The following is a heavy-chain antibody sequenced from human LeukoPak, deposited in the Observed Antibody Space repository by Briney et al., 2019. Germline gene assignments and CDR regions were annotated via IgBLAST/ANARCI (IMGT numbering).Heavy chain of an antibody. V-gene: IGHV4-59*01. J-gene: IGHJ4*02. Sequence: PSETLSLTCTVSGDSISSYYWTWIRQPPGKGLGWIGYIYYSGSTNYNPSLKSRVTISVDTSKNQFSLKLNSVTAADTAVYYCARENNYFDYWGQGTLVTVSS. CDR2: IYYSGST. CDR1: GDSISSYY. CDR3: ARENNYFDY.